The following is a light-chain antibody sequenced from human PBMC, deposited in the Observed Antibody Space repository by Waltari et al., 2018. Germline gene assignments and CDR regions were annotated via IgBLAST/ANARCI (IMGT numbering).Light chain of an antibody. Sequence: AIRITQSPSSLSASTGDRVTITCRASQGISSYLAWYQQKPGKAPKLLIYAASTLQSGVPSRFSGSGSGTDFTLTISCLQSEDFAVYFCQQYNHWPLAFGGGTNIEIK. CDR2: AAS. CDR1: QGISSY. J-gene: IGKJ4*01. CDR3: QQYNHWPLA. V-gene: IGKV1-8*01.